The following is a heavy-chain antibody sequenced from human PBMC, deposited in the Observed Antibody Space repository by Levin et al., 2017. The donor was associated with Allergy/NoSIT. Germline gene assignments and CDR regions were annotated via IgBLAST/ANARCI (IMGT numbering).Heavy chain of an antibody. CDR2: ITGPFQTT. J-gene: IGHJ4*02. CDR3: AKDGSRLYS. D-gene: IGHD3-16*01. Sequence: PSETLSLTCAASGFTFSSSAMSWVRQAPGKGLEWVSAITGPFQTTYYADSVKGRFTISRDNSKNTLYLQINSLRVDDTAVYYCAKDGSRLYSWGQGTLVTVAS. CDR1: GFTFSSSA. V-gene: IGHV3-23*01.